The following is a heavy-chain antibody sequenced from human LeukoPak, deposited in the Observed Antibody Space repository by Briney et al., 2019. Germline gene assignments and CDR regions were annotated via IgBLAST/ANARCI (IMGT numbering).Heavy chain of an antibody. V-gene: IGHV4-4*07. J-gene: IGHJ4*02. Sequence: SDTLSLTCTVSGGSISSYYWSWIRQPAGKGLEWIGRIYTSGSTNYNPSLKSRVTMSVDTSKNQFSLKLSSVTAADTAVYYCAGDYYDSSGSDYWGQGTLVTVSS. CDR2: IYTSGST. CDR1: GGSISSYY. D-gene: IGHD3-22*01. CDR3: AGDYYDSSGSDY.